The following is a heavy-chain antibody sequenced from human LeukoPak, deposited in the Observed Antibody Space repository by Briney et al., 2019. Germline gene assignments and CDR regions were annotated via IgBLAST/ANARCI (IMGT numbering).Heavy chain of an antibody. CDR1: GYTFTSYG. J-gene: IGHJ5*02. CDR2: ISAYNGNT. CDR3: AREGGIVGAASDWFDP. Sequence: GASVKVSCNASGYTFTSYGISWVRQAPGQGLEWMGWISAYNGNTNYAQKLQGRVTMTTDTSTSTAYMELRSLRSDDTAVYYCAREGGIVGAASDWFDPWGQGTLVTVSS. D-gene: IGHD1-26*01. V-gene: IGHV1-18*01.